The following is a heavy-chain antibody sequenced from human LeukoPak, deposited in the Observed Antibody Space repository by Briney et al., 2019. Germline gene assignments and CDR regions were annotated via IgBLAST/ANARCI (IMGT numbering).Heavy chain of an antibody. CDR2: ISAYNGNT. CDR3: ARGFVYYDSSGYRDDY. D-gene: IGHD3-22*01. J-gene: IGHJ4*02. Sequence: ASVKVSCKASGYTFTSYGISWVRQAAGQGLEWMGGISAYNGNTNYAQKLQGRVTMTTDTSTSTAYMELRSLRSDDTAVYYCARGFVYYDSSGYRDDYWGQGTLVTVSS. V-gene: IGHV1-18*01. CDR1: GYTFTSYG.